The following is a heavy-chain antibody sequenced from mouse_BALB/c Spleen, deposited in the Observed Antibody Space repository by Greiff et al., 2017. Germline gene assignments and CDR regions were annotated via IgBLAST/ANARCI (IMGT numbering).Heavy chain of an antibody. CDR2: IYPYNGGT. CDR3: ARGVELDRDGLAY. D-gene: IGHD1-1*01. Sequence: VQLQQSGPELVKPGASVKISCTASGYTFTGYNMNWVQQSPGKSLEWIGNIYPYNGGTSYNQKFKGKATFTVDKSSSTVYMQLKRLTSEDAAVYYCARGVELDRDGLAYWGQGTLVTVSA. V-gene: IGHV1-42*01. CDR1: GYTFTGYN. J-gene: IGHJ3*01.